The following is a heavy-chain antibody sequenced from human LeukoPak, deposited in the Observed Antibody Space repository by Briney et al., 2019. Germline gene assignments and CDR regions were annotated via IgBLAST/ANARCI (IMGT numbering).Heavy chain of an antibody. CDR2: ISSSSSTI. CDR3: AREGSDYSNPFDYYYYMDV. V-gene: IGHV3-48*01. Sequence: PGGSLRLSCAASGFTFSSYSMNWVRQAPGKGLEWVSYISSSSSTIYYADSVKGRFTISRDNAKNSLYLQMNSLRAEDTAVYYCAREGSDYSNPFDYYYYMDVWGKGTTVTVSS. J-gene: IGHJ6*03. CDR1: GFTFSSYS. D-gene: IGHD4-11*01.